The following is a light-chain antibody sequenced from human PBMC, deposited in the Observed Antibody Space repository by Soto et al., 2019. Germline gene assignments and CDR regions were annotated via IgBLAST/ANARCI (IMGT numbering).Light chain of an antibody. J-gene: IGKJ1*01. CDR2: GAS. CDR1: QSVSSN. CDR3: QQYNNWPPWT. V-gene: IGKV3-15*01. Sequence: EIVMTQSPATLSVSPGERATLSCRASQSVSSNLAWYQQKPGQAPRLLIYGASTRATGIPARFSGSGSGTEFTLTISSLQYEDFAVYYCQQYNNWPPWTLGQGPKVEIK.